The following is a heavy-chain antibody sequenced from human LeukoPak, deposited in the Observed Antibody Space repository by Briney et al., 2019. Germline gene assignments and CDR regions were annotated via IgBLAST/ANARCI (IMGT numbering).Heavy chain of an antibody. J-gene: IGHJ5*02. CDR1: GFAFSNYA. D-gene: IGHD3-3*01. Sequence: GGSLRLSCLASGFAFSNYAMSWVRQAPGMGLEWVSTISGIGDDTYYADSVKGRFTISRDTAKVTLYLQMSSMRAEDRAIYFCAKFIRDYDFWSGSYRAQWFDPWGQGTLVTVSS. CDR2: ISGIGDDT. V-gene: IGHV3-23*01. CDR3: AKFIRDYDFWSGSYRAQWFDP.